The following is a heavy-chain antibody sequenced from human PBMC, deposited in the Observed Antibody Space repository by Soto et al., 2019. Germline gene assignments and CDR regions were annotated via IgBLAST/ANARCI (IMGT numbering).Heavy chain of an antibody. CDR2: IIPIFGTA. D-gene: IGHD2-21*02. V-gene: IGHV1-69*12. J-gene: IGHJ4*02. CDR3: ARDLPDYGGDSDNLDY. Sequence: QVQLVQSGAEVKKPGSSVKVSCKASGGTFSSYAISWVRQAPGQGLEWMGGIIPIFGTANYAQKFQGRVTIAADESTSRAYIELVSLRSEDTAVYYCARDLPDYGGDSDNLDYWGQGTLVTVSS. CDR1: GGTFSSYA.